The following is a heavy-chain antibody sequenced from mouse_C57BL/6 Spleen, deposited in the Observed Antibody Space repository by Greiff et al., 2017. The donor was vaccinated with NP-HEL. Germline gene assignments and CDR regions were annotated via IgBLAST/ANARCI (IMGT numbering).Heavy chain of an antibody. V-gene: IGHV1-50*01. D-gene: IGHD2-10*02. Sequence: VHLVESGAELVKPGASVKLSCKASGYTFTSYWMQWVKQRPGQGLEWIGEIDPSDSYTNYNQKFKGKATLTVDTSSSTAYMQLSSLTSEDSAVYYCARSSTYAMDYWGQGTSVTVSS. J-gene: IGHJ4*01. CDR1: GYTFTSYW. CDR3: ARSSTYAMDY. CDR2: IDPSDSYT.